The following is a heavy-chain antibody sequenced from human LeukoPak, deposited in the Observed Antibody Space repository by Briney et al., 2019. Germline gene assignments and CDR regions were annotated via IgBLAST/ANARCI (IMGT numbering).Heavy chain of an antibody. Sequence: GESLRISCKGSGYSLTSYWIGWMRQMPGKGLEWMGIIYPGDSDTKYSPSFQGQVTISADRSSNTAFLQWSSLKASDTAIYFCARHPITRYYDSSGDSAGGPDYWGQGTLVTVSS. CDR1: GYSLTSYW. D-gene: IGHD3-22*01. CDR3: ARHPITRYYDSSGDSAGGPDY. V-gene: IGHV5-51*01. J-gene: IGHJ4*02. CDR2: IYPGDSDT.